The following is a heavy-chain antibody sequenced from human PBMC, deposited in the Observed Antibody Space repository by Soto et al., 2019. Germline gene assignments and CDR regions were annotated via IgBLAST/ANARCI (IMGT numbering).Heavy chain of an antibody. CDR3: ARGLAAQSFYFDF. Sequence: QVQLHQWGAGLVRPSETLALTCAVNGGSFSTNHWNWIRQSPGKGLEWIGEISPDGATNFNPTLKSRLSMSVETSKRQFSLHLTSVTAADTAVYFCARGLAAQSFYFDFWGQGTLVIVSS. D-gene: IGHD3-16*02. CDR1: GGSFSTNH. J-gene: IGHJ4*02. V-gene: IGHV4-34*01. CDR2: ISPDGAT.